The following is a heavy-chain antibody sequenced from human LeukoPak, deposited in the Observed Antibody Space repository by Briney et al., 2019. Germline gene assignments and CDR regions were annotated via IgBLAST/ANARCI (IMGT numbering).Heavy chain of an antibody. Sequence: PSETLSLTCTVSGGSISSYYWSWLRQPPGKGLEWIGYIYYSGSTNYNPSLKSRATISVDTSKNQFSLKLSSVTAADTAVYYCARRWRNSSSSLVYYYMDVWGKGTTVTVSS. CDR2: IYYSGST. J-gene: IGHJ6*03. CDR1: GGSISSYY. CDR3: ARRWRNSSSSLVYYYMDV. V-gene: IGHV4-59*01. D-gene: IGHD6-6*01.